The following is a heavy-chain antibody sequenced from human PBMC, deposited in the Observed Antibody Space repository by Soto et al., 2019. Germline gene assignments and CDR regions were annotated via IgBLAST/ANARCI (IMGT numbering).Heavy chain of an antibody. CDR3: AREVRGYSYGPNDAFDI. D-gene: IGHD5-18*01. V-gene: IGHV1-69*01. CDR2: IIPIFGTA. J-gene: IGHJ3*02. Sequence: PGQGLEWMGGIIPIFGTANYAQKFQGRVTITADESTSTAYMELSSLRSEDTAVYYCAREVRGYSYGPNDAFDIWGQGTMVTVSS.